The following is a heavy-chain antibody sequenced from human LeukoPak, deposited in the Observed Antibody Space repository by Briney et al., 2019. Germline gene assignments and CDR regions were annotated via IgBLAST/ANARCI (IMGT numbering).Heavy chain of an antibody. Sequence: GGSLRLSCAASGFTFSSYAMHWVRQAPGKGLEWVAVISYDGSNKFYGDSVKGRFTLSRDNSKNTLYLQMNSLRPEDTAVYYCARDQGSAWYGVYWGQGTLVTVSA. V-gene: IGHV3-30-3*01. J-gene: IGHJ4*02. D-gene: IGHD6-19*01. CDR1: GFTFSSYA. CDR3: ARDQGSAWYGVY. CDR2: ISYDGSNK.